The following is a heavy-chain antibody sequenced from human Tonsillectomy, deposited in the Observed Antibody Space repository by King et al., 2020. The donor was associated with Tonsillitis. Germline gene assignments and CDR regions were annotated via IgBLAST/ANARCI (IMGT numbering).Heavy chain of an antibody. D-gene: IGHD2/OR15-2a*01. V-gene: IGHV3-21*04. Sequence: QLVQSGGGLVKPGGSLRLSCAASGFTFSGYGMNWVRQAPGKGLGWFSSITSSSKYIFYSDSVKGRFTISRDNAMHSLYLQMNILRAEDTDVYYLARETFTSRFFQHWGQGTLVTVSS. J-gene: IGHJ1*01. CDR1: GFTFSGYG. CDR2: ITSSSKYI. CDR3: ARETFTSRFFQH.